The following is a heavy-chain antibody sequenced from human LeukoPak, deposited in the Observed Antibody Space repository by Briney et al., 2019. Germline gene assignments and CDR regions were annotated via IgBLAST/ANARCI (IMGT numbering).Heavy chain of an antibody. CDR1: GFTFSSYS. CDR2: ISSSSSYI. V-gene: IGHV3-21*01. Sequence: PGGSLRLSCAVSGFTFSSYSMNWVRQAPGKGLEWVSSISSSSSYIYYADSVKGRFTISRDNAKNSLYLQMNSLRAEDTAVYYCARGERGGYYGSGSYQGMDYWGQGTLVTVSS. CDR3: ARGERGGYYGSGSYQGMDY. J-gene: IGHJ4*02. D-gene: IGHD3-10*01.